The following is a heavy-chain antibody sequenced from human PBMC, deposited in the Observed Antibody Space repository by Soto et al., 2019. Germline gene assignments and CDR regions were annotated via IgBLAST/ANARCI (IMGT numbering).Heavy chain of an antibody. CDR2: ITSSGRNT. J-gene: IGHJ4*02. D-gene: IGHD2-2*01. Sequence: QVQLVESGGGLVKPGGSLRLSCAASGFTFSGYNMIWIRQAPGKGLEWVSYITSSGRNTFDAESVKGRFTISRDNTMNLLYLQMNSLSAEDTAVYYCARKGTISTAQHFDHWGQGTLVTVSS. CDR3: ARKGTISTAQHFDH. V-gene: IGHV3-11*01. CDR1: GFTFSGYN.